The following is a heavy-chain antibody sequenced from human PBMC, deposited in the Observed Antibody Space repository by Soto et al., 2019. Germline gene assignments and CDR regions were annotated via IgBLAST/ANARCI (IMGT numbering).Heavy chain of an antibody. CDR2: INHSGST. Sequence: QVQLQQWGAGLLKPSETLSLTCAVYGGSFSGYYWSWIRQPPGKGLEWIGEINHSGSTNYNPSLKSRVTISVDTSKNQFSLKLSSVTAADTAVYYCARGQAASGVYYYYMDVWGKGTTVTVSS. V-gene: IGHV4-34*01. CDR1: GGSFSGYY. J-gene: IGHJ6*03. CDR3: ARGQAASGVYYYYMDV.